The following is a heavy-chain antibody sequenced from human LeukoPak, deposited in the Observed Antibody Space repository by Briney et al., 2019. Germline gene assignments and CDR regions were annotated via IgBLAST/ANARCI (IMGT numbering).Heavy chain of an antibody. CDR2: INTDGTVT. D-gene: IGHD6-19*01. CDR3: ATKQWLAPPPDS. Sequence: AGSLRLSCAASGFTFSKYWMLWVRQAPGKGLESVSRINTDGTVTTYADSVKGRFTVSRDNADNTMFLQMNSVRDEDTAVYYCATKQWLAPPPDSWGQGTPVTVSS. CDR1: GFTFSKYW. V-gene: IGHV3-74*01. J-gene: IGHJ4*02.